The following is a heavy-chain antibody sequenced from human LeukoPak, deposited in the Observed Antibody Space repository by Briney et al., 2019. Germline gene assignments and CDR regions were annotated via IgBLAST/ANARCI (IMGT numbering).Heavy chain of an antibody. V-gene: IGHV5-51*01. D-gene: IGHD3-10*01. CDR2: IYPSDSDT. Sequence: GESLKIPCKGSGYTFSTSWIGWGRQMPGKGLEGMGVIYPSDSDTRYSPSFEGQVTISPDKSIRTAYLQWSSLKASDTAVYDCARLYGSYSNYWGEGTLVTVSS. CDR1: GYTFSTSW. J-gene: IGHJ4*02. CDR3: ARLYGSYSNY.